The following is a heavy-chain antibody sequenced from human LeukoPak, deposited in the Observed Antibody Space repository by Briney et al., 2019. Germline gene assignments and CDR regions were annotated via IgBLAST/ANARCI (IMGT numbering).Heavy chain of an antibody. D-gene: IGHD6-13*01. CDR3: ARGIAAAGKNGMVA. CDR1: GFSFSIYD. Sequence: PGRSLRLSSAVPGFSFSIYDRHWVRQATGKGLEWVSAIGTAGDTYYPGSVKGRFTTSRENAKNSFYLQMTSLRAGDTAVYYCARGIAAAGKNGMVAWGPGTTVTVSS. J-gene: IGHJ6*01. V-gene: IGHV3-13*04. CDR2: IGTAGDT.